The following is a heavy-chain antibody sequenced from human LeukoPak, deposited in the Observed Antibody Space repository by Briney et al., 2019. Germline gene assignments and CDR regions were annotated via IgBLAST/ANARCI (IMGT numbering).Heavy chain of an antibody. D-gene: IGHD3-22*01. Sequence: SETLSLTCTVSGGSISSYYWSWIRQPPGKGLEWIGYIYYSGSTNYNPSLKSRVTISVDTSKNQFSLKLSSVTAADTAVYYCARGSSDFDYWGQGTLVTVSS. CDR3: ARGSSDFDY. CDR2: IYYSGST. J-gene: IGHJ4*02. CDR1: GGSISSYY. V-gene: IGHV4-59*12.